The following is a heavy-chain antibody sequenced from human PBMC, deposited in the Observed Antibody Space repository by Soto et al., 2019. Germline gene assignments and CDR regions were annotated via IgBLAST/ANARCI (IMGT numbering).Heavy chain of an antibody. D-gene: IGHD6-6*01. Sequence: EVQLLESGGGLVQPGESLRLSCAASGFTFSSYAMSWVRQAPGKGLEWVSVISGSDDSTYYADSVKGRFTISRDNSKNPLYLQMNSLRAEDTAVYYCAKRSSSPTFDYWGQGTLVTVSS. J-gene: IGHJ4*02. V-gene: IGHV3-23*01. CDR3: AKRSSSPTFDY. CDR1: GFTFSSYA. CDR2: ISGSDDST.